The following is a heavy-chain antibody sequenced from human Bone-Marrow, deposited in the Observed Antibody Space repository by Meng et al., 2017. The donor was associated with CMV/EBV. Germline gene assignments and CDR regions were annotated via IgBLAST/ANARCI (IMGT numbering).Heavy chain of an antibody. CDR1: FSNAW. CDR2: IKSKTDGGTT. Sequence: FSNAWMNWVRQAPGKGLEWVGRIKSKTDGGTTDYAAPVKGRFTISRDDSKNTLYLQMNSLKTEDTAVYYCTTVGLGYYYDSSGYDFDYWGQGTLVTVSS. CDR3: TTVGLGYYYDSSGYDFDY. V-gene: IGHV3-15*07. J-gene: IGHJ4*02. D-gene: IGHD3-22*01.